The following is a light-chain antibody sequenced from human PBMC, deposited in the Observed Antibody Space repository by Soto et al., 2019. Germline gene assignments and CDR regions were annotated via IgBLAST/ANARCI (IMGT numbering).Light chain of an antibody. V-gene: IGKV1-17*03. CDR2: AAS. CDR1: QGVSNS. J-gene: IGKJ2*01. Sequence: DIQMTQSPSAMSASVGDRVTITCRASQGVSNSLAWFQQKPGMAPKRLIFAASILQSGVPSRFSGSASATEFTLTITSLQPEDFATYYCLQHNSHPFTFGQGTKLEIK. CDR3: LQHNSHPFT.